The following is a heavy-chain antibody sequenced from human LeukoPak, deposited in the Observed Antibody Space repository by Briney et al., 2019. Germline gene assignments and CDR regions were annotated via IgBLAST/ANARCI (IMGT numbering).Heavy chain of an antibody. CDR2: MSASDAGT. D-gene: IGHD6-19*01. V-gene: IGHV3-23*01. J-gene: IGHJ4*02. CDR3: AKGSAVADIYFDY. CDR1: GFTFRSYA. Sequence: GGSLRLSCAAAGFTFRSYAMNWVRQGPGKGLEWVSTMSASDAGTYYADSVKGRFTISRDNSKNTLYLQMDSLRAEDTAVYYCAKGSAVADIYFDYWGQGTLVTVSS.